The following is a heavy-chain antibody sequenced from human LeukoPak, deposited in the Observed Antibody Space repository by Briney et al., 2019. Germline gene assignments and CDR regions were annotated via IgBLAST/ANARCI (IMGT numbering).Heavy chain of an antibody. CDR1: GFTFDDYG. Sequence: GGSLRLSXAASGFTFDDYGMSWVRQGPGKGLEWVSGVNWNGGSTCYADSVKGRFTISRDNAKNTLYLQMNSLRAEDTAVYYCARGRPAFAFDIWGQGTMVTVSS. CDR2: VNWNGGST. CDR3: ARGRPAFAFDI. J-gene: IGHJ3*02. D-gene: IGHD3-10*01. V-gene: IGHV3-20*04.